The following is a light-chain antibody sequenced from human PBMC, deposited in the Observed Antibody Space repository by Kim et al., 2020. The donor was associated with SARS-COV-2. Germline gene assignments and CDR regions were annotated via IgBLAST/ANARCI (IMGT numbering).Light chain of an antibody. CDR3: NSQDSTSNHVV. CDR1: SHRGFA. Sequence: AVGQTSRNPRKGDSHRGFAGNRYQQQPGQGPVLVINSKNTRTTGVPDRYSGSSSGNRASLTITGARAEDEADYYCNSQDSTSNHVVFGGGTQLTVL. J-gene: IGLJ2*01. V-gene: IGLV3-19*01. CDR2: SKN.